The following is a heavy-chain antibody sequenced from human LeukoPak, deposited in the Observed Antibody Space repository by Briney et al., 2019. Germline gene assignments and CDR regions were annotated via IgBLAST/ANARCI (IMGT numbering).Heavy chain of an antibody. CDR1: ELSLSTSGVG. D-gene: IGHD3-10*01. V-gene: IGHV2-5*02. J-gene: IGHJ4*02. CDR3: ARLIRGAHDY. Sequence: ESGPTLVNPTQTLTLTCTVSELSLSTSGVGVGWIRQPPGKALEWLAVIYWDDDKRYSPSLKSRLTITMDTSMSQVVLALTNMNPVDTATYYCARLIRGAHDYWGQGTLVTVSS. CDR2: IYWDDDK.